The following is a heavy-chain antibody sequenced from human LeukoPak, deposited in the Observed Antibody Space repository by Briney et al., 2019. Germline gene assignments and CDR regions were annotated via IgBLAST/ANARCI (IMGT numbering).Heavy chain of an antibody. Sequence: ASVKVSCKASGYTFTGYYMHWVRQAPGQGLEWMGWINPNSGGTNYAQKFQGRVTMTRDASISTAYMELSSLRSEDTAVYYCATDHRGIAVAGTRGYWGQGTLVTVSS. D-gene: IGHD6-19*01. CDR3: ATDHRGIAVAGTRGY. CDR2: INPNSGGT. V-gene: IGHV1-2*02. J-gene: IGHJ4*02. CDR1: GYTFTGYY.